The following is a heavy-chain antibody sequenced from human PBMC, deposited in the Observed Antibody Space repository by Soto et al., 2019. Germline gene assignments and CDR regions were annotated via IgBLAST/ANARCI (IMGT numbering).Heavy chain of an antibody. CDR3: ARDTYAKFDY. D-gene: IGHD2-8*01. CDR2: VNPGNGTT. CDR1: GYTFTAYY. V-gene: IGHV1-2*02. J-gene: IGHJ4*02. Sequence: ASVKVSCKASGYTFTAYYMHWVRQAPGQGLEWMGWVNPGNGTTSFAQKFQGRVTMTRDTSISTAYMELSGLRSDDTAMYYCARDTYAKFDYWGQGTLVTVPS.